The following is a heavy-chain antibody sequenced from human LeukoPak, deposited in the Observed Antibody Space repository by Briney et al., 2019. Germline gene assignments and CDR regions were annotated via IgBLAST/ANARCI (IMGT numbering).Heavy chain of an antibody. CDR1: GFTFSSYA. CDR2: ISYDGSNK. CDR3: ASLDQPDY. Sequence: PGRSLRLSCAASGFTFSSYAMHWVRKAPGKGLEWVAVISYDGSNKYYADSVKGRFTISRDNSKNTLYLQMNSLRAEDTAVYYCASLDQPDYWGQGTLVTVSS. J-gene: IGHJ4*02. V-gene: IGHV3-30-3*01.